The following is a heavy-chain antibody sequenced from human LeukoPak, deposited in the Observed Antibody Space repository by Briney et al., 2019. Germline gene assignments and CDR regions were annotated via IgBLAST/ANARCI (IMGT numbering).Heavy chain of an antibody. CDR1: GGSISSGGYS. V-gene: IGHV4-30-2*01. J-gene: IGHJ4*02. Sequence: SETLSLTCAVSGGSISSGGYSWSWIRQPPGKGLEWIGYIYHSGSTYYNPSLKSRVTMSVDRSKNQFSLKLSSVTAADTAVYYCARDDYYGSLDYWGQGTLVTVSS. CDR2: IYHSGST. D-gene: IGHD3-10*01. CDR3: ARDDYYGSLDY.